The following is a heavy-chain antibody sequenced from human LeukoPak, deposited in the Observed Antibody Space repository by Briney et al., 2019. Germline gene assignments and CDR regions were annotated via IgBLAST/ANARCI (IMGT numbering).Heavy chain of an antibody. D-gene: IGHD6-13*01. Sequence: GGSLRLSCAASGFTFSRYAMSWIRQAPGKGLEWVSYISSSGSTIYYADSVKGRFTISRDNAKNSLYLQMNSLRAEDTAVYYCARAISRSAAGLDYWGQGTLVTVSS. V-gene: IGHV3-11*01. CDR3: ARAISRSAAGLDY. CDR2: ISSSGSTI. J-gene: IGHJ4*02. CDR1: GFTFSRYA.